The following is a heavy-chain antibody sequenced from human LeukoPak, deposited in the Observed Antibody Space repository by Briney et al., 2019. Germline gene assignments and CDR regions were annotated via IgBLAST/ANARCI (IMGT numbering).Heavy chain of an antibody. Sequence: GGSLRLSCAASGFTFSSYGMHWVRQAPGKGLEWVAVVWYDGSNKYYADSVKSRFTISRDNSKNTLYLQMNSLRAEDTAVYYCARGPMFSDYWGQGTLVTVSS. CDR1: GFTFSSYG. J-gene: IGHJ4*02. D-gene: IGHD3-10*02. V-gene: IGHV3-33*01. CDR3: ARGPMFSDY. CDR2: VWYDGSNK.